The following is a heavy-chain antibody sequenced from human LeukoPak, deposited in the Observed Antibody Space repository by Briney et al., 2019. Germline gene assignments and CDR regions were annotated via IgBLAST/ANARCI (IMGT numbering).Heavy chain of an antibody. Sequence: GGSLRLSCAASGFTVSSNYMNWVRQAPGKGLEWVSVIYSGGSTYYADSVKGRFTISRDNSKNTVYLQTNSLRAEDTAVYYCARDVRTYSSSSYYYYGMDVWGQGTTVTVSS. CDR3: ARDVRTYSSSSYYYYGMDV. CDR1: GFTVSSNY. V-gene: IGHV3-66*01. D-gene: IGHD6-6*01. J-gene: IGHJ6*02. CDR2: IYSGGST.